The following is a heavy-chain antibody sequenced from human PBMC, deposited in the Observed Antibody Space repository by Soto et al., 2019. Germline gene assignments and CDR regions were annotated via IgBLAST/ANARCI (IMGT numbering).Heavy chain of an antibody. Sequence: QVQLVQSGAEVKKPGSSVKVSCKASGGTFSSYAISWVRQAPGQGLEWMGGIIPIFGTANYAQKFQGRVTITADDSTSTAYMELSSLRSEGTAVYYFASAPLEIYDFWSCTHLSYWGQGTLVTVSS. V-gene: IGHV1-69*12. CDR1: GGTFSSYA. D-gene: IGHD3-3*01. J-gene: IGHJ4*02. CDR2: IIPIFGTA. CDR3: ASAPLEIYDFWSCTHLSY.